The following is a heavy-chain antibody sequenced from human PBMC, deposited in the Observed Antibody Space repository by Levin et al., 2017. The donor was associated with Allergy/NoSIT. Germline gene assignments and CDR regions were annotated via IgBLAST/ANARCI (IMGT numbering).Heavy chain of an antibody. Sequence: GALRLSCAASGFTFSSYAMHWVRQAPGKGLEWVAVISYDGSNKYYADSVKGRFTISRDNSKNTLYLQMNSLRAEDTAVYYCARGGAWVVTAMGIDYWGQGTLVTVSS. V-gene: IGHV3-30-3*01. CDR2: ISYDGSNK. CDR1: GFTFSSYA. CDR3: ARGGAWVVTAMGIDY. J-gene: IGHJ4*02. D-gene: IGHD2-21*02.